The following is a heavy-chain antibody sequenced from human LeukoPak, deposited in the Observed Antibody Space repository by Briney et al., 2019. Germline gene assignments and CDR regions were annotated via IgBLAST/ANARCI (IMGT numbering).Heavy chain of an antibody. J-gene: IGHJ4*02. Sequence: PGGSLRLSCAASGFTFSDYDMSWVRQTPGKGPEWVSVITESGDDTNYADSVKGRFIISRDNSKNTLFLQMNSLRVEDTAVYYCARDETKGKGTAWFGWVYWGRGTLATVSS. V-gene: IGHV3-23*01. D-gene: IGHD3-10*01. CDR1: GFTFSDYD. CDR2: ITESGDDT. CDR3: ARDETKGKGTAWFGWVY.